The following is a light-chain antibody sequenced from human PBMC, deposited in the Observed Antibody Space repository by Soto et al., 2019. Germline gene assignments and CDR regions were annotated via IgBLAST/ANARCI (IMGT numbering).Light chain of an antibody. J-gene: IGLJ2*01. CDR1: SSDVGTYNS. CDR2: EVS. V-gene: IGLV2-8*01. Sequence: QSALTQPPSASGSPGQSVTISCTGTSSDVGTYNSVSWYQQHPGKAPKLMIYEVSKRPSGVPDRFSGSKSGNTASLTVSGLQAEDEAEYYCSSYAGNINVVFGGGTKLTVL. CDR3: SSYAGNINVV.